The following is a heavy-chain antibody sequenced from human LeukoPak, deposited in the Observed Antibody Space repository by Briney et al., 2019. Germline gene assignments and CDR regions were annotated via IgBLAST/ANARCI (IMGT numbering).Heavy chain of an antibody. CDR3: AGDHRPSFYDFWSGYYTPPYYFDY. CDR1: GFTFSSYA. V-gene: IGHV3-30-3*01. CDR2: ISYDGSNK. J-gene: IGHJ4*02. Sequence: GGSLRLSCAASGFTFSSYAMHWVRQAPGKGLEWVAVISYDGSNKYYADSVKGRFTISRDNSKNTLYLQMNSLRAEDTAVYYCAGDHRPSFYDFWSGYYTPPYYFDYWGQGTLVTVSS. D-gene: IGHD3-3*01.